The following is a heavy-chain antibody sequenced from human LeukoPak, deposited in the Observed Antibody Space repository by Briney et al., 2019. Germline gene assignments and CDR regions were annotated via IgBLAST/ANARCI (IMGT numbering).Heavy chain of an antibody. CDR3: ARRYCSSTSCDDAFDI. CDR2: IYPGDSDT. CDR1: GYSFTSYW. Sequence: GESLKISCKGSGYSFTSYWIGWVRQMPGKGLEWMGIIYPGDSDTRYSPSFQGQVTISADKSISTAYLQWSSLKASDTAMYYCARRYCSSTSCDDAFDIRGQGTMVTVSS. J-gene: IGHJ3*02. V-gene: IGHV5-51*01. D-gene: IGHD2-2*01.